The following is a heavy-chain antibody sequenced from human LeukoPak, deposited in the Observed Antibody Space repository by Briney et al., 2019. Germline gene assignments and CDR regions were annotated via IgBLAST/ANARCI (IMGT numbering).Heavy chain of an antibody. J-gene: IGHJ4*01. CDR2: IYYSGST. V-gene: IGHV4-59*11. CDR3: GRDDGSGYCTNGVCYKGGFDY. Sequence: SETLSPTCTVSGGSISSHYWSWIRQPPGKGLEWIGYIYYSGSTNYNPSLKSRVTISVDTSKNQFSLKLSSVTAADTAVYYCGRDDGSGYCTNGVCYKGGFDYWGQGTLVTVSS. CDR1: GGSISSHY. D-gene: IGHD2-8*01.